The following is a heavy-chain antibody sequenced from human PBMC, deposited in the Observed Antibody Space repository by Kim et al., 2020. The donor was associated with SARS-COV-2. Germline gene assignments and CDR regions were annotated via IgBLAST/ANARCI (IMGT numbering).Heavy chain of an antibody. Sequence: ANYARKIQGRVRITADASTSTAYMELSSLGSEDTAVYYCARDHSSGSLDYWGQGTLVTVSS. D-gene: IGHD6-19*01. CDR2: A. J-gene: IGHJ4*02. CDR3: ARDHSSGSLDY. V-gene: IGHV1-69*01.